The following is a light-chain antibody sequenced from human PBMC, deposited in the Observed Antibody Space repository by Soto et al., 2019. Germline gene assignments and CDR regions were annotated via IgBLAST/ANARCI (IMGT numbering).Light chain of an antibody. J-gene: IGLJ2*01. Sequence: QSALTQPASVSGSPGQSITISCSGTSRDIGAYNLVSWYQQPPGKAPKLLIYEVRNRPSGISYRFSGSKSGTTASLTISILLPEDEDDYYCSAYPSRSTLLFGGGTKVTVL. CDR3: SAYPSRSTLL. V-gene: IGLV2-14*01. CDR2: EVR. CDR1: SRDIGAYNL.